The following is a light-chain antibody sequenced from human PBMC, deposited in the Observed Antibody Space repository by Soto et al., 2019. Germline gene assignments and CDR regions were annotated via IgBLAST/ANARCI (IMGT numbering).Light chain of an antibody. Sequence: DIVMTQSPLSRNVTPVEQASISCRSTQSLLHSNGYNYLDWYLQKPGQSPQLLIYLGSNRASGVPDRFSGSGSGTRCTLKISRVEADDVGVYYCMQALQTQITFGQGTRLEIK. CDR1: QSLLHSNGYNY. CDR2: LGS. J-gene: IGKJ5*01. V-gene: IGKV2-28*01. CDR3: MQALQTQIT.